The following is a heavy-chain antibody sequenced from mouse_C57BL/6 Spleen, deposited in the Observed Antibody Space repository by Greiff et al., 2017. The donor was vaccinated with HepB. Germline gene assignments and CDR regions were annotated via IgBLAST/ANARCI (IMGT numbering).Heavy chain of an antibody. CDR1: GYTFTSYW. V-gene: IGHV1-69*01. J-gene: IGHJ4*01. D-gene: IGHD2-1*01. Sequence: QVQLQQPGAELVMPGASVKLSCKASGYTFTSYWMHWVKQRPGQGLEWIGEIDPSDSYTNYNQKFKGKSTLTVDKSSSTAYMQLSSLTSDDSAVYYCATLYGNYAMDYWGQGTSVTVSS. CDR2: IDPSDSYT. CDR3: ATLYGNYAMDY.